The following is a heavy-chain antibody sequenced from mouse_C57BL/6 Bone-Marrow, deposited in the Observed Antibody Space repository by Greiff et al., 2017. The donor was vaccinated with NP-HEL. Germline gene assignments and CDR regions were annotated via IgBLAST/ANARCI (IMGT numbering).Heavy chain of an antibody. D-gene: IGHD4-1*01. CDR1: GFTFSSYA. CDR3: TREELGRGFAY. V-gene: IGHV5-9-1*02. CDR2: ISSGGDYI. Sequence: VKVVESGEGLVKPGGSLKLSCAASGFTFSSYAMSWVRQTPEKRLEWVAYISSGGDYIYYADTVKGRFTISRDNARNTLYLQMSSLKSEDTAMYYCTREELGRGFAYWGQGTLVTVSA. J-gene: IGHJ3*01.